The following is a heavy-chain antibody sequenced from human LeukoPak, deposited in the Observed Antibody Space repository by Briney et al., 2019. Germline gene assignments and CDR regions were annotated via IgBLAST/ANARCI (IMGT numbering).Heavy chain of an antibody. CDR2: INEDETEK. Sequence: GGSLRLSCAVSGFTFRNYWMTWVRQAPGKGLEWVANINEDETEKFYVDSVVGRFTISRDNGKNFLYLQMNSLRAEDTAVYYCARGEDPYDAFDIWGQGTMVTVSS. CDR3: ARGEDPYDAFDI. CDR1: GFTFRNYW. D-gene: IGHD1-26*01. J-gene: IGHJ3*02. V-gene: IGHV3-7*01.